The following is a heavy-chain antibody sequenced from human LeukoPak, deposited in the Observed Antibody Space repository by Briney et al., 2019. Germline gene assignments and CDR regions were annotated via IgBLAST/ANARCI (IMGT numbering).Heavy chain of an antibody. CDR1: GFTFSSYG. CDR2: IRYDGSNK. Sequence: GGSLRLSCAASGFTFSSYGMHWVRQAPGKGLEWVAFIRYDGSNKYYADSVKGRFTISRDNSKNTLYLQMNSLRAEDTAVYYCARDATTAAGWVYMDVWGKGTTVTISS. D-gene: IGHD6-13*01. V-gene: IGHV3-30*02. CDR3: ARDATTAAGWVYMDV. J-gene: IGHJ6*03.